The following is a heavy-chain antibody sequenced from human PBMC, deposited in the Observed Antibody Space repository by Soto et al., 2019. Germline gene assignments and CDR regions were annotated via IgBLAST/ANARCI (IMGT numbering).Heavy chain of an antibody. J-gene: IGHJ5*02. CDR3: ARGIRITMLAVVITNWFNP. CDR1: GGSFSGYY. Sequence: SETLSLTCALYGGSFSGYYWSWIRQPPGKGLEWIGEINHSGSTNYNPSLKSRVTISVDTSKNQFSLKLSSVTAADTAVYYCARGIRITMLAVVITNWFNPWGQGPLVT. CDR2: INHSGST. D-gene: IGHD3-22*01. V-gene: IGHV4-34*01.